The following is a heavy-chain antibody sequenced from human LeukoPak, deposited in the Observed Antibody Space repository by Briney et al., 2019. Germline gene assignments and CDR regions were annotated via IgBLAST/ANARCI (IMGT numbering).Heavy chain of an antibody. J-gene: IGHJ3*02. CDR2: ISGSGGST. CDR3: AKDGDYGDFHDAFDI. CDR1: GFTVSSNY. Sequence: GALRLSCAASGFTVSSNYMSWVRQAPGKGLEWVSAISGSGGSTYYADSVKGRFTISRDNSKNTLYLQMNSLRAEDTAVYYCAKDGDYGDFHDAFDIWGQGTMVTASS. V-gene: IGHV3-23*01. D-gene: IGHD4-17*01.